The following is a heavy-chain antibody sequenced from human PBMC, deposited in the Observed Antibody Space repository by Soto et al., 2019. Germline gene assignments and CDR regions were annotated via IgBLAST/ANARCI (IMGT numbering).Heavy chain of an antibody. D-gene: IGHD5-12*01. Sequence: QVQLQESGPGLVKPSETLSLTCTVSGGSISSYYWSWIRQPPGKGLEWIGYIYYSGSTNYNPSLKSRVTISVDTSKNQFSLKLSSVTAADTAVYYCARGVDVDIVATRGGLNFDYWGQGTLVTVSS. CDR3: ARGVDVDIVATRGGLNFDY. V-gene: IGHV4-59*08. CDR1: GGSISSYY. CDR2: IYYSGST. J-gene: IGHJ4*02.